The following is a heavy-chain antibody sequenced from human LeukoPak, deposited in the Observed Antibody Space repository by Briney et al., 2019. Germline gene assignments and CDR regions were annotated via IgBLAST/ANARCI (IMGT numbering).Heavy chain of an antibody. Sequence: SETLSLTCTVSGGSISGYYWSWIRQPPGKGLEWIGYIYYSGSTNYNPSLKSRVTISVDTSKNQFSLKLSSVTAADTAVYYCARDPTIAARGGWFDPWGQGTLVTVSS. V-gene: IGHV4-59*01. D-gene: IGHD6-6*01. J-gene: IGHJ5*02. CDR2: IYYSGST. CDR3: ARDPTIAARGGWFDP. CDR1: GGSISGYY.